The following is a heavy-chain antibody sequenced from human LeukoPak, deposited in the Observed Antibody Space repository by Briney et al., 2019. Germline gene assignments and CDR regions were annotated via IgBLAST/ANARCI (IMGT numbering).Heavy chain of an antibody. V-gene: IGHV4-4*09. CDR2: IYTSGST. CDR1: GGSISSYY. J-gene: IGHJ4*02. CDR3: ARQGPYLDY. Sequence: SETLSLTCTVSGGSISSYYWSWIRQPPGKGLEWIGYIYTSGSTNYNPSLKSRVTISVDTSKNQFSLKLSSVTAADTAVYYCARQGPYLDYWGQGTLVTVPS.